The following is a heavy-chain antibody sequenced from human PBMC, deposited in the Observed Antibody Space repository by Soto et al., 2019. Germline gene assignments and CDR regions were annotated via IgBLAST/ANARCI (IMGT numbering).Heavy chain of an antibody. J-gene: IGHJ6*02. D-gene: IGHD2-21*01. V-gene: IGHV3-30-3*01. CDR1: GFTFSSYA. CDR3: ARSSGSYSATPYYYYYGMDV. Sequence: TGGSLRLSCAASGFTFSSYAMHWVRQAPGKGLEWVAVISYDGSNKYYADSVKGRFTISRDNSKNTLYLQMNSLRAEDTAVYYCARSSGSYSATPYYYYYGMDVWGQGTTVTVSS. CDR2: ISYDGSNK.